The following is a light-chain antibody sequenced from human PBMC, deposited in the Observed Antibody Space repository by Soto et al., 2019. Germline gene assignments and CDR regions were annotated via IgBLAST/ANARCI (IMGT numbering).Light chain of an antibody. CDR3: QQYSISPRT. CDR1: QSVTTF. V-gene: IGKV3D-15*02. CDR2: DAS. J-gene: IGKJ1*01. Sequence: NQSPAALSLYKGERATLSCRASQSVTTFLVWYQQRPGQAPKLLIYDASRRAAGIPARFSGSGSGTEFTLTISSLEPEDFALYYCQQYSISPRTFCQGANVDIK.